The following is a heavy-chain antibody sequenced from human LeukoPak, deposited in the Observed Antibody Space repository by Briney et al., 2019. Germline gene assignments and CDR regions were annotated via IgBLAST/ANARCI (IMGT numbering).Heavy chain of an antibody. CDR1: RFTFSNYS. J-gene: IGHJ6*03. CDR3: ARDGRDDYYYYYYMDV. Sequence: GGSLRLSCAASRFTFSNYSMNWVRQAPGKGLEWVSSISSSSSYIYYADSVKGRFTISRDNAKNSLYLQMNSLRAEDTAVYYCARDGRDDYYYYYYMDVWGKGTTVTISS. V-gene: IGHV3-21*01. D-gene: IGHD2-15*01. CDR2: ISSSSSYI.